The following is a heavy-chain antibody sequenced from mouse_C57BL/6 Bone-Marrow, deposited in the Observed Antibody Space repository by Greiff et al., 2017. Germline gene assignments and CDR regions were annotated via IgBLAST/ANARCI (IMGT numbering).Heavy chain of an antibody. V-gene: IGHV1-72*01. J-gene: IGHJ4*01. Sequence: QVQLQQPGAELVKPGASVKLSCKASGYTFTSYWMHWVRQTPGRGLEWIGRIGRDSGGNKYNEKFKSKATLTVEKPTSTAYMQLRSLTSEDSAVYECAAEAYAMDYWGQGTSVTVSS. CDR2: IGRDSGGN. CDR3: AAEAYAMDY. CDR1: GYTFTSYW.